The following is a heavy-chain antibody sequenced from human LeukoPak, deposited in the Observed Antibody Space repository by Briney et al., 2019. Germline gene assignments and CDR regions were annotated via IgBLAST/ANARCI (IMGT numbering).Heavy chain of an antibody. CDR1: GASIENHY. D-gene: IGHD6-13*01. V-gene: IGHV4-4*07. Sequence: SETLSLTCTVSGASIENHYWSWIRHPAGKGLEWIGRFEPSGTTKYNPPLKSRITMSVDTSKNQFSLELNSVTAADTAVYYCAKEGAAAGPDFDLWGQGTLVIVSS. J-gene: IGHJ4*02. CDR2: FEPSGTT. CDR3: AKEGAAAGPDFDL.